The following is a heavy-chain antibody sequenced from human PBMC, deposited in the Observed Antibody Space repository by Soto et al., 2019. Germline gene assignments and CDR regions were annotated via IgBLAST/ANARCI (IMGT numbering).Heavy chain of an antibody. V-gene: IGHV4-31*03. D-gene: IGHD3-22*01. CDR1: GGSISSGGYY. CDR3: ARTYYYDSSGYGFDP. J-gene: IGHJ5*02. Sequence: SETLSLTCTVSGGSISSGGYYWSWIRQHPGKGLEWIGYIYYSGSTYYNPSLKSRVTISVDTSKNQFSLKLSSVTAADTAVYYFARTYYYDSSGYGFDPWGQGTLVTVSS. CDR2: IYYSGST.